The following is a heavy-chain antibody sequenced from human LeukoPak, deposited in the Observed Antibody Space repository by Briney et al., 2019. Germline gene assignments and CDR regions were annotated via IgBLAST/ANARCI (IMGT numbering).Heavy chain of an antibody. CDR3: ALGIVGATDLLV. D-gene: IGHD1-26*01. CDR1: GGTFSSYA. CDR2: IIPIFGTA. J-gene: IGHJ4*02. V-gene: IGHV1-69*01. Sequence: RASVKVSCKASGGTFSSYAISWVRQAPGQGLEWMGGIIPIFGTANYAQKFQGRVTITADESTSTAYMELSSLRSEDTAVYYCALGIVGATDLLVWGQGTLVTVSS.